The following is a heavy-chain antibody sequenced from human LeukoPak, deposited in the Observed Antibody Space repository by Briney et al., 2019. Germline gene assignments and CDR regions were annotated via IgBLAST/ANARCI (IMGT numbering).Heavy chain of an antibody. CDR2: IYYSGST. Sequence: SETLSLTCTVSGGSISSSSYYWGWIRQPPGKGLEWIGSIYYSGSTYYNPSLKSRVTVSVDTSKNQFSLKLSSVTAADTAVYYCARRGIVGAPVDYWGQGTLVTVSS. D-gene: IGHD1-26*01. CDR3: ARRGIVGAPVDY. CDR1: GGSISSSSYY. V-gene: IGHV4-39*01. J-gene: IGHJ4*02.